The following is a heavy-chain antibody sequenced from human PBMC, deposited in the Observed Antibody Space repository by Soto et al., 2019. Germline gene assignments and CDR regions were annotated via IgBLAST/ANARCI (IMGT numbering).Heavy chain of an antibody. CDR1: GYTFTSYG. V-gene: IGHV1-18*01. J-gene: IGHJ5*02. CDR2: TSGYNGNT. D-gene: IGHD3-16*01. CDR3: ALVMGAGWDP. Sequence: QVQLVQSGAEVKKPGASVKVSCKASGYTFTSYGISWVRQAPGQGLEWMGGTSGYNGNTNYAQQLQGRVTMTTNTPPGTVYMELVSLRAGDKAVYYCALVMGAGWDPWGQGTLVTVSS.